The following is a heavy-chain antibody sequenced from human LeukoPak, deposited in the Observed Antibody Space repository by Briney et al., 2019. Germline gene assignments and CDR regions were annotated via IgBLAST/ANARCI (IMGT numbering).Heavy chain of an antibody. D-gene: IGHD3-10*01. J-gene: IGHJ5*02. Sequence: GESLKISCKGSGYSFTSYWIGWVRQMPGKGLEGMGIIYPGDSDTRYSPSFQGQVTISADKSISTAYLQWSSLKASHTAMYYCARSSMVRGVLNWFDPWGQGTLVTVSS. CDR2: IYPGDSDT. CDR1: GYSFTSYW. V-gene: IGHV5-51*01. CDR3: ARSSMVRGVLNWFDP.